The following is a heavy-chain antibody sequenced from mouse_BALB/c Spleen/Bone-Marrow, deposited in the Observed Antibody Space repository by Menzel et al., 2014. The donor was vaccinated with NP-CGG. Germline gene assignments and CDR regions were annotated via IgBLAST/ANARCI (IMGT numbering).Heavy chain of an antibody. V-gene: IGHV1-87*01. Sequence: VQLQQSGAELARPGASVKLSCKAPGYTFTSYWMQWVKQRPGQGLEWIGAIYPGDGDTRYTQKFKGKATLTADKSSSTAYMQLSSLASEDSAVYYCARSDYDAFDYWGQGTTLTVSS. D-gene: IGHD2-4*01. CDR1: GYTFTSYW. CDR2: IYPGDGDT. J-gene: IGHJ2*01. CDR3: ARSDYDAFDY.